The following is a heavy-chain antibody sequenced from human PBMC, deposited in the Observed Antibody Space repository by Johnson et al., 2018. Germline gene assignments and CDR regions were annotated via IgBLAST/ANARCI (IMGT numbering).Heavy chain of an antibody. V-gene: IGHV3-33*01. CDR2: VYYDGSNK. Sequence: QVQLVESGGGVVQPGRSLRLSCAASGFTFSSYGMHWVRQAPGKGLEWVAIVYYDGSNKYYADSVKGRFTISRDNSKNTLYLQMNSLRAEDTAVYYCAREWDSSFGMDVWGQGTTVTVSS. CDR3: AREWDSSFGMDV. CDR1: GFTFSSYG. J-gene: IGHJ6*02. D-gene: IGHD6-6*01.